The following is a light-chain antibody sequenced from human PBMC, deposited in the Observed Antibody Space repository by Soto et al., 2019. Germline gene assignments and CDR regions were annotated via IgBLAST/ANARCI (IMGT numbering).Light chain of an antibody. CDR3: SSSSSINTYV. Sequence: QSVLPQPPSVSGSPGQSVTISCTGTSSDVGIYNRVSWYQQPPGTAPKLIIYGVNNRPSGVPDRFSGSKSGNTASLTISGLQAEDEADYYCSSSSSINTYVFGTGTKVTVL. V-gene: IGLV2-18*02. CDR2: GVN. CDR1: SSDVGIYNR. J-gene: IGLJ1*01.